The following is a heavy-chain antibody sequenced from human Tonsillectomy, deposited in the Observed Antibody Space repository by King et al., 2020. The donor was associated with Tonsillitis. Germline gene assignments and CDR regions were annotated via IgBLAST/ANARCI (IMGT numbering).Heavy chain of an antibody. D-gene: IGHD3-22*01. Sequence: QLQESGPGLVKPSETLSLTCTVSGGSISSYYWSWIRQPPGKGLEWIGYIYYSGSTNYNPPLKSRVTISVDTSKNQFSLKLGSVTAADTAVYYCARGRRGDSGGYYKNLYWNYWGQGTLVTVSS. J-gene: IGHJ4*02. CDR1: GGSISSYY. V-gene: IGHV4-59*01. CDR3: ARGRRGDSGGYYKNLYWNY. CDR2: IYYSGST.